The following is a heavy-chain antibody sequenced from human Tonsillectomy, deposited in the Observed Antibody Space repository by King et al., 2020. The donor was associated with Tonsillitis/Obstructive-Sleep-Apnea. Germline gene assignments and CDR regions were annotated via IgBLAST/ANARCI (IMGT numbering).Heavy chain of an antibody. V-gene: IGHV3-30*04. Sequence: VQLVESGGGVVQPGRSLRLSCAASGFTFRSYAMHWVRQAPGKGLEWVAVMSYDGSNKYYAHSVKGRFTISRDNSKNTLYLQMNSLRAEDTAVYYCARDIAAAGSYYGMDVWGQGTTVTVSS. CDR3: ARDIAAAGSYYGMDV. J-gene: IGHJ6*02. D-gene: IGHD6-13*01. CDR1: GFTFRSYA. CDR2: MSYDGSNK.